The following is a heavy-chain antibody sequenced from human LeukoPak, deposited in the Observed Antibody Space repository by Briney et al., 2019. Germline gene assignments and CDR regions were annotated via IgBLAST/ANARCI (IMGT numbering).Heavy chain of an antibody. V-gene: IGHV4-59*01. CDR1: GGSISSYY. CDR3: ARGSGSGSYEYYYYYYMDV. J-gene: IGHJ6*03. Sequence: SETLSLTCTVSGGSISSYYWSWIRQPPGKGLEWIGYIYYSGSTNYNPSLKSRVTISVDTSKNQFSLKLSSVTAADTAVYYCARGSGSGSYEYYYYYYMDVWGKGTTVTVSS. CDR2: IYYSGST. D-gene: IGHD3-10*01.